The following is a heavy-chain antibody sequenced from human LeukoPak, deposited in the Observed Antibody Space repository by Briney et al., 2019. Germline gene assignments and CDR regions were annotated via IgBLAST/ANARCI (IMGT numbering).Heavy chain of an antibody. V-gene: IGHV3-48*02. D-gene: IGHD2-8*01. CDR1: GFTFSSYS. J-gene: IGHJ4*02. CDR2: ISSSSSTI. CDR3: ARDRSMLWGGPFDY. Sequence: RGGSLRLSCAASGFTFSSYSMNWVRQAPGKGLEWVSYISSSSSTIYYADSVKGRFTISRDNAKNSLYLQMNSLRDEDTAVYYCARDRSMLWGGPFDYWGQGTLVTVSS.